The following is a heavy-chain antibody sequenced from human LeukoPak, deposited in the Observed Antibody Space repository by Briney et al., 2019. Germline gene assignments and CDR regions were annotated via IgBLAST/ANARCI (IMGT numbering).Heavy chain of an antibody. V-gene: IGHV3-23*01. D-gene: IGHD5-12*01. J-gene: IGHJ4*02. CDR3: ARSGGYGWDY. CDR2: ISAGGGTT. Sequence: GSLRLSCAASGFTFSTYAMTWVRQAPGKGLEWVSAISAGGGTTYYADSVKGRFTISRDNAENSLFLQMNNLRVDDTAVYYCARSGGYGWDYWGQGAVVTVSS. CDR1: GFTFSTYA.